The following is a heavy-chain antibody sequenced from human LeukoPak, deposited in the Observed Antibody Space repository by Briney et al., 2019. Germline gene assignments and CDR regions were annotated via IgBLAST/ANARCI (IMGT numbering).Heavy chain of an antibody. Sequence: GGSPRLSCAASGFTFSSYWMHWVRQAPGKGLVWVSRINSDGSSTSYADSVKGRFTISRDNAKNTLYLQMNSLRAEDTAVYYCARVKVTMVRGVTAQYYFDYWGQGTLVTVSS. V-gene: IGHV3-74*01. CDR2: INSDGSST. CDR1: GFTFSSYW. D-gene: IGHD3-10*01. J-gene: IGHJ4*02. CDR3: ARVKVTMVRGVTAQYYFDY.